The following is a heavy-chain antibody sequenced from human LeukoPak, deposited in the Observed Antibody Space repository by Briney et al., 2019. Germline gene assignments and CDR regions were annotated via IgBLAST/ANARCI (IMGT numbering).Heavy chain of an antibody. Sequence: ASVKVSCKASGYTFTSYAMNWVRQAPGQGLEWMGWISAYNGNTNYAQKLQGRVTMTTDTSTSTAYMELRSLRSDDTAVYYCARDRCSSTSCYFGYWGQGTLVTVSS. D-gene: IGHD2-2*01. CDR2: ISAYNGNT. CDR3: ARDRCSSTSCYFGY. V-gene: IGHV1-18*01. J-gene: IGHJ4*02. CDR1: GYTFTSYA.